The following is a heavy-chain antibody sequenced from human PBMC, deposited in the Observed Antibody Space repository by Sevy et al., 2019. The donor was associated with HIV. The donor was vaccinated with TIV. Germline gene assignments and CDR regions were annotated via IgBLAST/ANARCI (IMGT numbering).Heavy chain of an antibody. CDR2: IYYSGST. Sequence: SETLSRTCTVSGGSISSSSYYWGWIRQPPGKGLEWIGSIYYSGSTYYNPSLKSRVTISVDTSKNQFSLKPSSVTAADTAVYYCASQIVVVPAAYFDYWGQGTLVTVSS. CDR1: GGSISSSSYY. V-gene: IGHV4-39*01. CDR3: ASQIVVVPAAYFDY. J-gene: IGHJ4*02. D-gene: IGHD2-2*01.